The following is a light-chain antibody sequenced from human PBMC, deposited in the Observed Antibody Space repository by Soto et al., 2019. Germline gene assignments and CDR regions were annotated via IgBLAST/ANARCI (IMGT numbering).Light chain of an antibody. V-gene: IGKV1-5*03. CDR2: KAS. CDR1: QSINTW. Sequence: DIQMTQSPSTLSASVGDRVTITCRPSQSINTWLAWYQKKPGKAPKLLIQKASSLESGVPSRFSGSGSGTEFPLTICSLQPDDFATYSFQQYHNFVPTVGQGTKLEIK. J-gene: IGKJ2*01. CDR3: QQYHNFVPT.